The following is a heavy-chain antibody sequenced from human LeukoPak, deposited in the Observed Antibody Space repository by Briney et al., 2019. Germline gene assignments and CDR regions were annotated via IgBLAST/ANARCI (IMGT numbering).Heavy chain of an antibody. Sequence: ASVKVSCKASGYTFTSYGIGWVRQAPGQGLEWMGWISAYNGNTNCAQKLQGRVTMTTDTSTSTAYMELRSLRSDDTAVYYCARAPRASSGWYSVYWGQGTLVTVSS. CDR3: ARAPRASSGWYSVY. V-gene: IGHV1-18*01. J-gene: IGHJ4*02. D-gene: IGHD6-19*01. CDR2: ISAYNGNT. CDR1: GYTFTSYG.